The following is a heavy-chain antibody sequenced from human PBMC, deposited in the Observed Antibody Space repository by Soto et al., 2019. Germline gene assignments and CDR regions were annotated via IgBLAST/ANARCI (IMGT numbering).Heavy chain of an antibody. CDR2: INSGGRT. Sequence: GALRLSCAASVFTFSSYTMNWVRQAPGKGLEWVSGINSGGRTYYADSVKGRFTISRDDSKNTLYLQIISLRAEDTAVYYCAKDLRPDGVWDFDYWGQGTLVTVSS. J-gene: IGHJ4*02. CDR1: VFTFSSYT. V-gene: IGHV3-23*01. CDR3: AKDLRPDGVWDFDY. D-gene: IGHD4-17*01.